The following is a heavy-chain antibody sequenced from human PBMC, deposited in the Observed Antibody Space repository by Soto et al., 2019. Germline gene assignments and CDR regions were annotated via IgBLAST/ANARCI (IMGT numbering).Heavy chain of an antibody. CDR2: ISSSRSYI. Sequence: PGGSLRLSCAASGFTVSSNYMSWVRQAPGKGLEWVSFISSSRSYIYYADSVRGRFTISRDNAKNSLYLQMNSLRAEDTALYYCARSTITIFGVVPAPNWFDTWGQGTLVTVSS. CDR1: GFTVSSNY. D-gene: IGHD3-3*01. J-gene: IGHJ5*02. V-gene: IGHV3-21*01. CDR3: ARSTITIFGVVPAPNWFDT.